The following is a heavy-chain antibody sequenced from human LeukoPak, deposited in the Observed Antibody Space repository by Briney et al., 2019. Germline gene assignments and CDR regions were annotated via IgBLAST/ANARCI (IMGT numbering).Heavy chain of an antibody. J-gene: IGHJ6*02. CDR1: GGTFSSYA. V-gene: IGHV1-69*04. Sequence: GASVKVSCKASGGTFSSYANSWVRQAPGQGLEWMGRIIPILGIANYAQKFQGRVTITADKSTSTAYMELSSLRSEDTAVYYCARDLGGMDVWGQGTTVTVSS. CDR3: ARDLGGMDV. D-gene: IGHD7-27*01. CDR2: IIPILGIA.